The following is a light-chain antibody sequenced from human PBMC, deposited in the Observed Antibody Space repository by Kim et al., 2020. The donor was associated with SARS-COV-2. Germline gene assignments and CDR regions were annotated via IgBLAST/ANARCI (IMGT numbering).Light chain of an antibody. CDR2: GDS. CDR3: QSYDSSLSTYV. CDR1: SANIGAGYD. J-gene: IGLJ1*01. V-gene: IGLV1-40*01. Sequence: QRVTISWTGSSANIGAGYDVHWYQQLPGTAPKVLIYGDSNRPSGVPDRFSGSKSGTSASLAITGLQAEDEADYYCQSYDSSLSTYVFGTGTKVTVL.